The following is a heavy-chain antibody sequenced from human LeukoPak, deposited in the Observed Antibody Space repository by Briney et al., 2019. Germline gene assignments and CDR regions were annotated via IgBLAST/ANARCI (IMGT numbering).Heavy chain of an antibody. V-gene: IGHV1-2*02. CDR3: AGDFVDIVATRRYLNDY. D-gene: IGHD5-12*01. J-gene: IGHJ4*02. CDR2: INPNSGGT. Sequence: ASVKVSCKASGYTFTGYYMHWVRQAPGQGLEWMGWINPNSGGTNYAQKFQGRVTMTRDTSISTAYMELSRLRSDDTAVYYCAGDFVDIVATRRYLNDYWGQGTLVTVSS. CDR1: GYTFTGYY.